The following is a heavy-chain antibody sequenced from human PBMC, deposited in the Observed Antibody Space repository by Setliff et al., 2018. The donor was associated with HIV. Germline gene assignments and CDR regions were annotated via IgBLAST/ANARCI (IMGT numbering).Heavy chain of an antibody. J-gene: IGHJ6*02. V-gene: IGHV4-31*03. Sequence: SETLSLTCTVSGDSISSGGFYCNWFRQYPEKGLEWIGWIHYSGRTNFNPSLRSRATISFDTSKNQFSLNLTSVTAADTAVYYCAREKEMATAANYYDGMDVWGQGTTVTV. CDR2: IHYSGRT. D-gene: IGHD6-13*01. CDR1: GDSISSGGFY. CDR3: AREKEMATAANYYDGMDV.